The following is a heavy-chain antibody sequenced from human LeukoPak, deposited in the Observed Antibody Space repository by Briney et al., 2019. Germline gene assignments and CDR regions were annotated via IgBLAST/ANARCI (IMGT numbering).Heavy chain of an antibody. CDR1: GFTFSSYW. D-gene: IGHD2-2*01. V-gene: IGHV3-7*01. CDR2: IKQDGSEK. J-gene: IGHJ4*02. CDR3: ARGGHPAATYFDY. Sequence: GGSLRLSCAASGFTFSSYWMSWVRQATGKGLEWVANIKQDGSEKYYVDSVKGRFTISRDNAKNSLYLQMNSLRAEDTAVYYCARGGHPAATYFDYWGQGTLVTVSS.